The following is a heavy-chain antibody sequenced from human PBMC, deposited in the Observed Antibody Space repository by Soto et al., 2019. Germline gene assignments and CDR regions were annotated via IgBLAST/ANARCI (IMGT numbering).Heavy chain of an antibody. CDR1: GYTFSNYG. CDR2: FSSYNGDA. CDR3: ARGPPGYCSGGIYYYYYYGMDV. Sequence: ASVKVSCKASGYTFSNYGISWVRPAPFQGLEWMGWFSSYNGDARHAQNLQGRVTMTTDTSTSTAYMELWSLRSDDTAVYYCARGPPGYCSGGIYYYYYYGMDVSAQGTTVTVS. D-gene: IGHD2-15*01. J-gene: IGHJ6*02. V-gene: IGHV1-18*01.